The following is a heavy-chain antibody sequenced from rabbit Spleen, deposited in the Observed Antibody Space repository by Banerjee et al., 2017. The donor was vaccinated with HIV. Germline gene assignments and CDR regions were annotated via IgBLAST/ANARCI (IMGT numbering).Heavy chain of an antibody. D-gene: IGHD5-1*01. CDR2: IDTNDGDT. J-gene: IGHJ4*01. CDR1: GFSFSSSYD. Sequence: LVESGGGLVQPGASLTLTCKASGFSFSSSYDMCWVRQAPGKGLEWIGCIDTNDGDTDYANWPKGRFTISKTSSTTVTLQMTSLTAADTATYFCAKDFWTGNLWGPGTLVTVS. V-gene: IGHV1S40*01. CDR3: AKDFWTGNL.